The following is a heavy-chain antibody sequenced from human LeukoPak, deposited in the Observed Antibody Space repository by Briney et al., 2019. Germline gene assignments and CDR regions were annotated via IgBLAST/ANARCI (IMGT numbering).Heavy chain of an antibody. CDR2: INPTGGST. CDR3: VREYAGSALDY. CDR1: GYTFTTYY. V-gene: IGHV1-46*01. J-gene: IGHJ4*03. Sequence: ASVKVSCKASGYTFTTYYMHWVRQAPGQGLEWMGIINPTGGSTSYAQKFQGRVTMTRDTSTSTVYMELSSLISDDTAVYYCVREYAGSALDYWGQGTTVTVSS. D-gene: IGHD2-8*01.